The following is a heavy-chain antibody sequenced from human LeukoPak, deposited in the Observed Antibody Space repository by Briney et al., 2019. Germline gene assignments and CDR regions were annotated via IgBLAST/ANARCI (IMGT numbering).Heavy chain of an antibody. CDR3: ARRHNSGWFVY. D-gene: IGHD6-19*01. Sequence: GGSLRLSCAASGFAFSSYAMSWVRQAPGKGLEWVSAISGSGGSTYYADSVKGRFTISRDNSKNTLYLQMNSLRAEDTAVYYCARRHNSGWFVYWGPGILVTVSS. J-gene: IGHJ5*01. V-gene: IGHV3-23*01. CDR2: ISGSGGST. CDR1: GFAFSSYA.